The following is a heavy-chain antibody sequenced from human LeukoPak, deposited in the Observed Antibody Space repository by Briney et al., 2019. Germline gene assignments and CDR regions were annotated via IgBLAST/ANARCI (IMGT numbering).Heavy chain of an antibody. CDR1: GGTFSIYA. J-gene: IGHJ4*02. D-gene: IGHD6-19*01. V-gene: IGHV1-69*05. Sequence: GASVKVSCKASGGTFSIYAISWVRQAPGQGLEWMGGTIPIFGTASYAQKLQGRVTMTTDTSTSTAYMELRSLRSDDTAVYYCARDLYSSGWLLPGYWGQGTLVTVSS. CDR3: ARDLYSSGWLLPGY. CDR2: TIPIFGTA.